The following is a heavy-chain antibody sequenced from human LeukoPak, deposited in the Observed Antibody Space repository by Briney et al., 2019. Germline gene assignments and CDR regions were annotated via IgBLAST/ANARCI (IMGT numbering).Heavy chain of an antibody. CDR3: ARGSYGDYGY. D-gene: IGHD4-17*01. CDR2: MSPDSNYI. J-gene: IGHJ4*02. V-gene: IGHV3-21*01. CDR1: GFTFASST. Sequence: GGSLRLSCAASGFTFASSTMNWVRQAPGKGLEWVSSMSPDSNYIYYADSVKGRFTISRDNAKNSLYLQMNSLRADDTAVYYCARGSYGDYGYWGQGTLVTVSS.